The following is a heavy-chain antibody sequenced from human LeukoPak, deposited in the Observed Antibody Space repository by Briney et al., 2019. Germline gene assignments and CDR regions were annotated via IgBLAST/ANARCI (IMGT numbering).Heavy chain of an antibody. CDR2: LNPNSAAT. J-gene: IGHJ4*02. D-gene: IGHD3-22*01. CDR3: ARGGEWYYDSSTYRLFDY. CDR1: GYTFTGYY. Sequence: GASAKVSCKASGYTFTGYYMHWVRQAPGQGLEWMGWLNPNSAATSYPQKFQGRVTMTRDTSISTAYMELSTLTSDDTAVYYCARGGEWYYDSSTYRLFDYWGQGTLVTVSS. V-gene: IGHV1-2*02.